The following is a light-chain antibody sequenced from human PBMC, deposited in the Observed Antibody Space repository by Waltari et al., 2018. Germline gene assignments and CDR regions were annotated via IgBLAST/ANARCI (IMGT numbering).Light chain of an antibody. J-gene: IGLJ3*02. CDR1: SGHTTNI. V-gene: IGLV4-69*01. CDR2: VNSDGSH. Sequence: QLVLTQSPSASASLGASVKPTCTLSSGHTTNIIAWLQQKPEKGPRYLMKVNSDGSHNKGVEIPDRFSASSSAAERYRTSSSLQSEDEADYYCQTGGHGTWVFGGGTRLTVL. CDR3: QTGGHGTWV.